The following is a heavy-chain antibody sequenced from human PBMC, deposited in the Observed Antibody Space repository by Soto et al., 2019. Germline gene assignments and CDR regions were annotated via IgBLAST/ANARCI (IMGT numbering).Heavy chain of an antibody. CDR1: GFTFSGSA. V-gene: IGHV3-73*01. D-gene: IGHD2-15*01. CDR2: IRSKGKSYAT. CDR3: TTRDLGSCSGGSCYDVDFDY. J-gene: IGHJ4*02. Sequence: GGSLRLSCAASGFTFSGSAMHWVRQASGKGLEWVGRIRSKGKSYATAYAASVKGRFTISRDDSKNTAYLQMNSLKTEDTAVYYCTTRDLGSCSGGSCYDVDFDYWRQGTLVTVSS.